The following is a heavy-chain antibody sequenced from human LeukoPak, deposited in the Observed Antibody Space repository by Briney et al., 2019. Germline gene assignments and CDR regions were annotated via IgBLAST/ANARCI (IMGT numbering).Heavy chain of an antibody. Sequence: GGSLRLSCAASGFTFSSYSMNWVRQAPGKGLEWVSSISSSSSYIYYADSVKGRFTISRDNSKNTLYLQMNSLKVDDTAVYYCAAGVSAFDDWGQGTPVTVSS. CDR2: ISSSSSYI. CDR3: AAGVSAFDD. V-gene: IGHV3-21*01. J-gene: IGHJ4*02. D-gene: IGHD3-10*01. CDR1: GFTFSSYS.